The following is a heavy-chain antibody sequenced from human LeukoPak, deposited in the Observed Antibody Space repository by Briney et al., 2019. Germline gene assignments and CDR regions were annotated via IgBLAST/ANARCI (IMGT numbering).Heavy chain of an antibody. J-gene: IGHJ5*02. CDR2: IYTSGST. V-gene: IGHV4-4*07. CDR1: GGSISSYY. CDR3: ARDKYYYGSETIWFDP. Sequence: SETLSLTCTVSGGSISSYYWSWLRQPAGKGLEWLGRIYTSGSTNYNPSLKSRVTISVDTSKNQFSLKLSSVTAADTAVYYCARDKYYYGSETIWFDPWGQGTLVTVSS. D-gene: IGHD3-10*01.